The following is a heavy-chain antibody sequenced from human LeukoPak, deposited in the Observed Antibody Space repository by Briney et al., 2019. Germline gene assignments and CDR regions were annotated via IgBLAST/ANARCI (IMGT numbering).Heavy chain of an antibody. CDR3: AKDGSVAEAGTDYYFMVG. D-gene: IGHD6-13*01. CDR2: IRYDGSNK. V-gene: IGHV3-30*02. J-gene: IGHJ6*03. CDR1: GFTFSSYG. Sequence: GRSLRLSCAASGFTFSSYGMHWVRQAPGKGLEWVAFIRYDGSNKYYADSVKGRFTISRDNSKNTLYLQMNSLRAEDTAVYYCAKDGSVAEAGTDYYFMVGWVKGTTVGVSS.